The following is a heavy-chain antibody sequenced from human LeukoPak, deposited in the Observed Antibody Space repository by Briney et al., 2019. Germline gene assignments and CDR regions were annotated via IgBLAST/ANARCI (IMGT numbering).Heavy chain of an antibody. J-gene: IGHJ4*02. V-gene: IGHV1-2*02. CDR2: INPNSGGT. CDR3: ARDSSLGH. CDR1: GYTFTGYY. D-gene: IGHD3/OR15-3a*01. Sequence: GASVKVSCKASGYTFTGYYMHWVRQAPGQGLEWMGWINPNSGGTNYAQKFQGRVTMTRDTSISTVYMDLSSLMSDDTAVYYCARDSSLGHWGQGTLVTVSS.